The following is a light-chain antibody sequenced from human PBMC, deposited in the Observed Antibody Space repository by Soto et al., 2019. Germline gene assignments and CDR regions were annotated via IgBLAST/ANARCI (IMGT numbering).Light chain of an antibody. J-gene: IGKJ1*01. CDR2: DAS. Sequence: DIQMTQSPSSLSASVGDRVTITCRSSQNINNFLNWYQQKPGKAPVLLIYDASSLQSGVPSRFSGSGSGTDFTLIISNLQPEDFATYYCQQYNTWWTFGQGTKVDIK. V-gene: IGKV1-39*01. CDR3: QQYNTWWT. CDR1: QNINNF.